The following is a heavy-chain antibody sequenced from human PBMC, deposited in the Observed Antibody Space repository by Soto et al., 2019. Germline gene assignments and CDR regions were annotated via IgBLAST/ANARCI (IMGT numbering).Heavy chain of an antibody. D-gene: IGHD2-8*01. J-gene: IGHJ4*01. CDR2: IYYDGSNR. CDR1: GFTFGTYA. CDR3: ARAFCTNGVCYSFFDY. V-gene: IGHV3-33*01. Sequence: PGGSLRLSCAASGFTFGTYAXHWVRQAPGKGLEWVAVIYYDGSNRYYGDAVKGRFTISRDNSKSTLYLQMSSLRAEDTAVYYCARAFCTNGVCYSFFDYWGHGTLVTVSS.